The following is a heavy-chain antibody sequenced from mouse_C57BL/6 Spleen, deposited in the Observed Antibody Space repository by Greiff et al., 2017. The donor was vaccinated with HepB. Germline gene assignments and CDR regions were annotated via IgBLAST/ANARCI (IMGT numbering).Heavy chain of an antibody. J-gene: IGHJ2*01. CDR3: ARLDYDGFDY. CDR1: GYTFTDYY. CDR2: IYPGSGNT. Sequence: QVQLKQSGAELVRPGASVKLSCKASGYTFTDYYINWVKQRPGQGLEWIARIYPGSGNTYYNEKFKGKATLTAEKSSSTAYMQLSSLTSEDSAVYFCARLDYDGFDYWGQGTTLTVSS. V-gene: IGHV1-76*01. D-gene: IGHD2-4*01.